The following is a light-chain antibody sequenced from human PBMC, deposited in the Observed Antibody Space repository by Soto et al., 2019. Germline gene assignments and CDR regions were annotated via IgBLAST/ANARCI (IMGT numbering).Light chain of an antibody. CDR2: EVN. J-gene: IGLJ2*01. V-gene: IGLV2-14*01. Sequence: QSALTQPPSASGSPGQSVTISCTGTSSDVGGYNYVSWYQQHPGKAPKLIIFEVNNRPSGISNRFSGSKSGNTASLTISGLQVEDEAHYFCSSYTSASALAIFGGGTKLTVL. CDR3: SSYTSASALAI. CDR1: SSDVGGYNY.